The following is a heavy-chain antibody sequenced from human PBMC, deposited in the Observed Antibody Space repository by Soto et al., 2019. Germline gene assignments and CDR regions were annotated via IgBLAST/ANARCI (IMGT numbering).Heavy chain of an antibody. CDR2: IKPSTGQT. V-gene: IGHV1-46*01. J-gene: IGHJ4*02. Sequence: VEVSCKASGYTFTRYNIHWVRQAPGQGLEWLGIIKPSTGQTRDAQKVQGRITMTRDTSASTVHMELSRLRSEDTAVYYCATGATVDRWGQGTLVTVSS. CDR1: GYTFTRYN. D-gene: IGHD1-26*01. CDR3: ATGATVDR.